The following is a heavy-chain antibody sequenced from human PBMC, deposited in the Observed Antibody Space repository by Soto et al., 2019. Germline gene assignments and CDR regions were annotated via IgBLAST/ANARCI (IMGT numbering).Heavy chain of an antibody. CDR2: INANSGGT. Sequence: QVQLVQSGAEVKKPGASVKVSCKASAYTFTGYYMHWVRQAPGQGLEWMGWINANSGGTNYAQKFQGRVTMTSDTSIRTAYMELSRLRSDDTAVYYCARDSYYDTLTGYSRNSFDIWGQGTMVTVSS. J-gene: IGHJ3*02. D-gene: IGHD3-9*01. V-gene: IGHV1-2*02. CDR3: ARDSYYDTLTGYSRNSFDI. CDR1: AYTFTGYY.